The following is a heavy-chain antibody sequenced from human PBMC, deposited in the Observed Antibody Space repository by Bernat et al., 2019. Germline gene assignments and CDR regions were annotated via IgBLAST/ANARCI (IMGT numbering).Heavy chain of an antibody. CDR3: AGVRYCRSGSCSSDFDY. CDR1: GFTFSSYW. CDR2: IYTDGSNT. D-gene: IGHD2-15*01. J-gene: IGHJ4*02. V-gene: IGHV3-74*01. Sequence: EVQLVESGGGLVQPGGSLRLSCAASGFTFSSYWMHWVRQAPGKGLVWVSRIYTDGSNTDYADSVKGRFTISRDNAKNTLYLQMNNLRVEDTAVYYCAGVRYCRSGSCSSDFDYWGQGTLVTVSS.